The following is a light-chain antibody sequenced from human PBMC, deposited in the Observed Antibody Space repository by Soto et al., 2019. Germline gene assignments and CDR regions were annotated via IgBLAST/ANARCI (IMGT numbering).Light chain of an antibody. CDR1: QSVLYSSNNKNN. Sequence: DIVMTQSPDSLAVSLGERATINCKSSQSVLYSSNNKNNLAWYQQKPGQPPKLIIYWASTRESGVPDRFSGSGSGTDFTLTISSLQAEDVAVYYCQQYYSTLFTFGPGTKVDIK. V-gene: IGKV4-1*01. CDR3: QQYYSTLFT. CDR2: WAS. J-gene: IGKJ3*01.